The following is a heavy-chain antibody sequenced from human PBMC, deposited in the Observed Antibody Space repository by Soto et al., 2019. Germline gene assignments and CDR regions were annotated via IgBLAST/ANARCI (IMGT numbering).Heavy chain of an antibody. Sequence: SETLSLTCTFSGGSISSYYWSWIRQPPGKGLEWIGYIYYNGSTNYNPSLKSRVTISVDTSKNQSSLKLSSVTAADTAVYYCARADIAAAGFDYWGQGTLVTVSS. J-gene: IGHJ4*02. D-gene: IGHD6-13*01. CDR1: GGSISSYY. V-gene: IGHV4-59*01. CDR2: IYYNGST. CDR3: ARADIAAAGFDY.